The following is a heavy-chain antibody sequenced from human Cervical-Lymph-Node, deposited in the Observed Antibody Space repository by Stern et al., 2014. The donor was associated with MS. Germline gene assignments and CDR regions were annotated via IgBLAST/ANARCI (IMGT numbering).Heavy chain of an antibody. CDR2: ISPFDSDT. CDR3: ARSRSSGYYYGGDLDL. V-gene: IGHV5-51*03. CDR1: GDSFTMYW. D-gene: IGHD3-22*01. Sequence: EVQLVESGAEVKKPGESLKISCKVSGDSFTMYWIAWVRQMPGKGLEWMGIISPFDSDTRYSPSFQGQVTISVDKSINTAYLQWSSLRASDTAMYYCARSRSSGYYYGGDLDLWGRGTLVTVSS. J-gene: IGHJ2*01.